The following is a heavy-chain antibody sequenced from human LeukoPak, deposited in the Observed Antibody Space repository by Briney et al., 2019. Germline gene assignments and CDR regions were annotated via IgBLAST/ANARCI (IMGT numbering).Heavy chain of an antibody. CDR3: AKGGSTSRVTTSRVVFGYYYYLDV. Sequence: GGSLRLSCAASGFTFSSHAMSWVRQAPGKGLEWVSSLSGSGGTTYHADSVKGRFSISRDNSKNTLYLQLNSLRAENTAVYYCAKGGSTSRVTTSRVVFGYYYYLDVWGKGTPVTVSS. J-gene: IGHJ6*03. CDR1: GFTFSSHA. V-gene: IGHV3-23*01. D-gene: IGHD4-17*01. CDR2: LSGSGGTT.